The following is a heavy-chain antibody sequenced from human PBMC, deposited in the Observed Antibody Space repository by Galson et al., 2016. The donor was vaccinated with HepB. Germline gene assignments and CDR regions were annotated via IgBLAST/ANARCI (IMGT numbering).Heavy chain of an antibody. Sequence: SETLSLTCTVSGGSISSYHWNWIRQSPGKGLEWIGYIYNSGSANYNPSLKSRVTISVDTSRNQFSLKLTSVTAADTAVYYCAGDGYSIMRVKYWGQGTLVTVST. D-gene: IGHD6-13*01. J-gene: IGHJ4*02. CDR1: GGSISSYH. CDR3: AGDGYSIMRVKY. V-gene: IGHV4-59*01. CDR2: IYNSGSA.